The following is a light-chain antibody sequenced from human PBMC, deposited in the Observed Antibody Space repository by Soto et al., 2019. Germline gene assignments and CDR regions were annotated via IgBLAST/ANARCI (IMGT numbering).Light chain of an antibody. V-gene: IGKV1-5*01. Sequence: DIQMTKSPSTLSASVGDRVTITCRASQSISSWLAWYQQKPGKAPKLLIYDASTLKGGVPSRFSGSGSGTEFTLTISSLQPDDFATYYCQQYNSYWTFGQGTEVEIK. CDR3: QQYNSYWT. J-gene: IGKJ1*01. CDR1: QSISSW. CDR2: DAS.